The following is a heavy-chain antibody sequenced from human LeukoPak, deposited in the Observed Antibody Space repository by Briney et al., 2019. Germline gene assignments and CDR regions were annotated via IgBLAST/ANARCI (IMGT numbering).Heavy chain of an antibody. D-gene: IGHD1-26*01. CDR1: GGSFSGYY. CDR2: INHSGST. J-gene: IGHJ4*02. CDR3: ASRMMGATLESYYFDY. Sequence: SETLSLTCAVHGGSFSGYYWSWIRQPPGKGLEWIGEINHSGSTNYNPSLKSRVTISVDTSKNQFSLKLSSVTAADTAVYYCASRMMGATLESYYFDYWGQGTLVTVSS. V-gene: IGHV4-34*01.